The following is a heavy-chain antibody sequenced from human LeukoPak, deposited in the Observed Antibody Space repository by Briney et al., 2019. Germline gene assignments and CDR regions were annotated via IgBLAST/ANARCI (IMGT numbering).Heavy chain of an antibody. V-gene: IGHV1-46*01. D-gene: IGHD3-10*01. CDR1: GYTFTSYY. J-gene: IGHJ4*02. CDR3: ARDSFGVRGFDH. Sequence: ASVKVSCKASGYTFTSYYMHWVRRAPGQGLEWMGIINPSGGSTTYAQKFQGRVTLTTDTSTSTFYMELSSLRSEDTAIYYCARDSFGVRGFDHWGQGTPVTVSS. CDR2: INPSGGST.